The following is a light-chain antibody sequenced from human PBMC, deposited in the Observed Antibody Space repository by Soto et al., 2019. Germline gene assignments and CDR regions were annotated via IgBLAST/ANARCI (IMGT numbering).Light chain of an antibody. CDR3: QQYGSPLT. CDR2: GAS. CDR1: HSVSSSY. V-gene: IGKV3-20*01. Sequence: EIVLTQSPGTLSLSPGERATLSCRASHSVSSSYLAWYQQKPGQAPRLLIYGASSRATGIPDRFSGSGSGTDFTLTISRLEPEDFAVYYCQQYGSPLTFGGGTKVEIK. J-gene: IGKJ4*01.